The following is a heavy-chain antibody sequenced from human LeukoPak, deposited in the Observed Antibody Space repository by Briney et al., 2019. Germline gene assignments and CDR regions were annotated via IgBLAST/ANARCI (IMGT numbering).Heavy chain of an antibody. CDR1: GFTFSDHA. V-gene: IGHV3-23*01. D-gene: IGHD6-19*01. J-gene: IGHJ4*02. CDR2: IRGTGTTT. Sequence: GGSLRLSCAASGFTFSDHAMSWVRQAPGKGLEWVSAIRGTGTTTFYAASVKGRFTVSRDNSKNTADLQMNSLRAEDTAVYYCAKVSWLGTLPSYHFDSWGQGTQVTVSS. CDR3: AKVSWLGTLPSYHFDS.